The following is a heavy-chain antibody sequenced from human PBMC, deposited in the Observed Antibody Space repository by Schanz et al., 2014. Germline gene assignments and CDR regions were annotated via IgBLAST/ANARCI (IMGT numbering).Heavy chain of an antibody. Sequence: QVQLVQSGAEVKQPGASVKVSCKASGYIFGSHGMTWVRQAPGQGPELMGWINAHTGNTQYAQKFQGRVNMTRDTVTTSVHLELTRLRTGDTAVYYCARVHIATYRYSSPGAFDIWGQGTRVTVSS. V-gene: IGHV1-18*01. CDR2: INAHTGNT. CDR1: GYIFGSHG. D-gene: IGHD6-19*01. CDR3: ARVHIATYRYSSPGAFDI. J-gene: IGHJ3*02.